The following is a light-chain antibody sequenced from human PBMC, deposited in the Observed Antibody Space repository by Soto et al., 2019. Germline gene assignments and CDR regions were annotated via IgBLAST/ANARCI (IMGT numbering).Light chain of an antibody. V-gene: IGLV2-14*01. Sequence: QSVLTQPASVSGSPGQSITISCTGTSSDVGGYNYVSWYQQFPGKAPKLIIYEVTNRPSGVSNRFSGSKSGNTASLTISGLQAEDEADYYCSSYTSIRGVFGGGTKLTVL. CDR1: SSDVGGYNY. CDR3: SSYTSIRGV. CDR2: EVT. J-gene: IGLJ3*02.